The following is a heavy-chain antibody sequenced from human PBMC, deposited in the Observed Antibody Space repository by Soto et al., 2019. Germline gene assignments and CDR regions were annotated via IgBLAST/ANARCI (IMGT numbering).Heavy chain of an antibody. Sequence: QVQLVQSGAEVKKPGASVKVSCKASGYTFTGYDMHWVRQAPGQGLEWMGWISPNRGDTNYAQKFQGWVPRTRDKSISTAYMGRSRLGSDDTAVYYCARTHCSSISCYVGSWDYWGQGTLVTVSS. CDR2: ISPNRGDT. D-gene: IGHD2-2*01. CDR3: ARTHCSSISCYVGSWDY. CDR1: GYTFTGYD. V-gene: IGHV1-2*04. J-gene: IGHJ4*02.